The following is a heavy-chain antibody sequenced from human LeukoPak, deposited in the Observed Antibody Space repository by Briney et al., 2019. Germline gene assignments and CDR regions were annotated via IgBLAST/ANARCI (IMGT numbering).Heavy chain of an antibody. D-gene: IGHD6-13*01. V-gene: IGHV3-30*18. Sequence: GRSLRLSCAASGFTFSRYGMHWVRQAPGKGLEWVAVISYDGSNKYYADSVKGRFTISRDNSKNTLYLQMNSLRAEDTAVYYCAKSQQLTFDYWGQGTLVTVSS. J-gene: IGHJ4*02. CDR1: GFTFSRYG. CDR2: ISYDGSNK. CDR3: AKSQQLTFDY.